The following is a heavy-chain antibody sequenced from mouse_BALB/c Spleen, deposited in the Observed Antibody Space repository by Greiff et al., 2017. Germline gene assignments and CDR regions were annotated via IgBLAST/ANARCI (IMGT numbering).Heavy chain of an antibody. J-gene: IGHJ4*01. V-gene: IGHV5-17*02. Sequence: EVQLVESGGGLVQPGGSRKLSCAASGFTFSSFGMHWVRQAPEQGLEWVAYISSGSSTIYYADTVKGRFTISRDNPKNTLFLQMTSLRSEDTAMYYCARSDYGNYGVYYAMDYWGQGTSVTVSS. CDR1: GFTFSSFG. D-gene: IGHD2-1*01. CDR2: ISSGSSTI. CDR3: ARSDYGNYGVYYAMDY.